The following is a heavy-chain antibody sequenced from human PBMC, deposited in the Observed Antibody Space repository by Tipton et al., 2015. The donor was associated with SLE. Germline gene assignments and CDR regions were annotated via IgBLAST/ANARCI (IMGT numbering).Heavy chain of an antibody. V-gene: IGHV4-39*07. J-gene: IGHJ5*02. Sequence: TLSLTCTVSSGSVSSGAYYWSWIRQPPGKGLEWIGRIYYSGSSYYNPSLKSRVTISVDTSKNKLSLKLSSVTAADTAVYYCPIYYHDSTGLHWFDPWGQGTLVTVSS. CDR1: SGSVSSGAYY. CDR2: IYYSGSS. D-gene: IGHD3-22*01. CDR3: PIYYHDSTGLHWFDP.